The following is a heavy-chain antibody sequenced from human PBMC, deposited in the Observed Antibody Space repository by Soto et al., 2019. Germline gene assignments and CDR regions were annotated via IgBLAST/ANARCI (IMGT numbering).Heavy chain of an antibody. CDR3: AHRRTGDLIDY. D-gene: IGHD2-21*01. CDR1: GFSLTTRGVG. V-gene: IGHV2-5*02. CDR2: IYWDDDR. Sequence: QITLKESGPALVKPTQTLTLTCTFSGFSLTTRGVGVGWIRQPPRKALEWLALIYWDDDRRYSPSLKSRPTTTTXTSKNQVVLTMTNMGPVDTATYYCAHRRTGDLIDYLGQGTLVTVSS. J-gene: IGHJ4*02.